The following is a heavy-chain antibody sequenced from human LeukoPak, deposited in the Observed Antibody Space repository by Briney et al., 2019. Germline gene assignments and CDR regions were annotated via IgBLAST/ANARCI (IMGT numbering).Heavy chain of an antibody. V-gene: IGHV7-4-1*02. CDR1: GYTFTSYA. CDR3: ASPYSFGSRSFVHGMDV. D-gene: IGHD3-10*01. J-gene: IGHJ6*02. CDR2: INTNTGNP. Sequence: ASVKVSCKASGYTFTSYAMNWVRQAPGQGLEWMGWINTNTGNPTYAQGFTGRFVFSLDTSVSTAYLQISSLKAEDTAVYYCASPYSFGSRSFVHGMDVWAKGPRSPSP.